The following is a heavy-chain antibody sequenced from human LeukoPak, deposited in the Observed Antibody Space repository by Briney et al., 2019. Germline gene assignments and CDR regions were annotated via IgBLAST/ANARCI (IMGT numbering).Heavy chain of an antibody. V-gene: IGHV4-59*01. Sequence: SETLSLTCTVSGGSISSYYWSWIRQPPGKGLEWIGYIYYSGSTNYNPSLKSRVTISVDTSKNQFSLKLSSVTAADTAVYYCARDNSSGWYGFFDYWGQGTLVTVSS. CDR1: GGSISSYY. CDR2: IYYSGST. D-gene: IGHD6-19*01. CDR3: ARDNSSGWYGFFDY. J-gene: IGHJ4*02.